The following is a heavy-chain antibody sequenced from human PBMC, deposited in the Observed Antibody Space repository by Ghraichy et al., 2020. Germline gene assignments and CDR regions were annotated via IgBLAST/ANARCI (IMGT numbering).Heavy chain of an antibody. D-gene: IGHD3-22*01. V-gene: IGHV1-3*01. CDR1: GYTFTSYA. CDR2: INAGNGNT. J-gene: IGHJ3*02. CDR3: ARWGVRITMIVVANDAFDI. Sequence: ASVKVSCKASGYTFTSYAMHWVRQAPGQRLEWMGWINAGNGNTKYSQKFQGRVTITRDTSASTAYMELSSLRSEDTAVYYCARWGVRITMIVVANDAFDIWGQGTMVTVSS.